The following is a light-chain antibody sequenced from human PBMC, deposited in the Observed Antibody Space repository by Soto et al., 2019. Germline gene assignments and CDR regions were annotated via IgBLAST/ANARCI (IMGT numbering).Light chain of an antibody. CDR3: SSYTSSSTWV. CDR2: EVS. CDR1: TSDVGGYNY. J-gene: IGLJ3*02. V-gene: IGLV2-14*01. Sequence: QSALTQPASVSGSPGQSTTISCTGTTSDVGGYNYVSWYQQHPGKAPKLMIYEVSNRPSGVSNRFSGSKSGNTASLPISGLQAEDEADYYCSSYTSSSTWVFGGGTKVTVL.